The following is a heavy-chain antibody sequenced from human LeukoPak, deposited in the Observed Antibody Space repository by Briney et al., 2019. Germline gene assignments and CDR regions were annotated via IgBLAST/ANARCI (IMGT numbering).Heavy chain of an antibody. Sequence: GGSLRLSCAASGFTFSSYSMNWVRQAPGKGLEWVSSISSSSSYIYYADSVKGRFTISRDNAKNSLYLQMNSLRAEDTAVYYCARDSWVYDFWSGYPDYWGQGTLVTVSS. CDR1: GFTFSSYS. CDR3: ARDSWVYDFWSGYPDY. J-gene: IGHJ4*02. V-gene: IGHV3-21*01. D-gene: IGHD3-3*01. CDR2: ISSSSSYI.